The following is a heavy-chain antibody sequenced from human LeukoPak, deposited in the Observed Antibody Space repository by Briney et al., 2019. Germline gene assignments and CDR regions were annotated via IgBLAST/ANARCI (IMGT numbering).Heavy chain of an antibody. CDR1: GFTVSSNY. J-gene: IGHJ4*02. D-gene: IGHD3-10*01. Sequence: GGSLRLSCAASGFTVSSNYISWVRQAPGKGLEWVSIIYRGGNTYYTDSVKDRFTISRDNSKNTLYLQMNSLRSEDTAVYYCARLWFGELTFDYWGQGTLVTVSS. CDR2: IYRGGNT. CDR3: ARLWFGELTFDY. V-gene: IGHV3-66*01.